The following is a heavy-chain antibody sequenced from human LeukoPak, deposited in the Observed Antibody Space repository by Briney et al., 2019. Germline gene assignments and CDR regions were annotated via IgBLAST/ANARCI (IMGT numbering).Heavy chain of an antibody. V-gene: IGHV4-61*02. CDR3: ARDQRYCSGGRCYSGWFDP. J-gene: IGHJ5*02. CDR1: GGSIGSGRYY. D-gene: IGHD2-15*01. Sequence: PSQTLSLTCTVSGGSIGSGRYYWSWIRQPAGKGLEWIGRIYTSGSTNYNPSLKSRVTTSVDTSKNQFSLKLSSVTAADTAVYYCARDQRYCSGGRCYSGWFDPWGQGTLVTVSS. CDR2: IYTSGST.